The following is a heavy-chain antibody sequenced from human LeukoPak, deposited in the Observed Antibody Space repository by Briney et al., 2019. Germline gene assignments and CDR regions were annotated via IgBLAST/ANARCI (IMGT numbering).Heavy chain of an antibody. CDR2: INPNSGGT. CDR3: ARDILLTGLYYMDV. Sequence: ASVKVSCKASGYTFTGYYMHWVRQAPGQGLEWMGWINPNSGGTNYAQKFQGRVTMTRDASISTAYMELSRLRSDDTAVYYCARDILLTGLYYMDVWGKGTTVTVSS. D-gene: IGHD7-27*01. CDR1: GYTFTGYY. V-gene: IGHV1-2*02. J-gene: IGHJ6*03.